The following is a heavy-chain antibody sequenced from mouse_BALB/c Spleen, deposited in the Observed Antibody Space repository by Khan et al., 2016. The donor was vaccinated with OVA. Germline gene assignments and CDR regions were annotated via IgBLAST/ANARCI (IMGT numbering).Heavy chain of an antibody. CDR3: ARRGLRWDCYY. J-gene: IGHJ2*01. CDR2: INPSTGYP. V-gene: IGHV1-7*01. CDR1: GYTFINYW. Sequence: QIPLVQSGAELAKPGASVKLSCKASGYTFINYWILWVKQRPGQGLEWIGYINPSTGYPEYNQNFKDKATLTADKSSSTAYMQLSSLTSEDSAVYYCARRGLRWDCYYGGQGTTLTVSA. D-gene: IGHD1-1*01.